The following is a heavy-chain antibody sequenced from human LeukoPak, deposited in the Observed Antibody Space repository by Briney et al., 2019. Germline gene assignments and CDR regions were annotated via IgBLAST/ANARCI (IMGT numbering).Heavy chain of an antibody. CDR2: INSRGGST. Sequence: GGSLRLSCAASGFSFSFYWMHWVRQAPGKGLEWVSAINSRGGSTYYADSVKGRFTISRDNSKNTLYLQMNSLRAEDTAVHYCARGRVGTTLVGEIDYWGQGTLVTVSS. CDR3: ARGRVGTTLVGEIDY. D-gene: IGHD2/OR15-2a*01. CDR1: GFSFSFYW. J-gene: IGHJ4*02. V-gene: IGHV3-23*01.